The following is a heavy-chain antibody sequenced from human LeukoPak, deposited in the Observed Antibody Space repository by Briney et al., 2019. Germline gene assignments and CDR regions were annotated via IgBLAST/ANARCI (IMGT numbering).Heavy chain of an antibody. J-gene: IGHJ4*02. D-gene: IGHD3-10*01. V-gene: IGHV4-34*01. Sequence: PSETLSLTCAVYGGSFSGYYWSWIGQPPGKGLEWIGEINHSGSTNYNPSLKSRVTISVDTSKNQFSLKLSSVTAADTAVYYCARRLRFGAGIDYWGQGTLVTVSS. CDR1: GGSFSGYY. CDR2: INHSGST. CDR3: ARRLRFGAGIDY.